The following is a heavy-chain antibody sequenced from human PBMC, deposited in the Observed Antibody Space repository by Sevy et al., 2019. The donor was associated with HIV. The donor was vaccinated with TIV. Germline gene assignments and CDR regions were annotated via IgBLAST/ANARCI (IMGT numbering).Heavy chain of an antibody. Sequence: SETLSLTCTVSGGSISSYYWSWIRQPPGKGLEWIGYIYYSGSTNYNPSLKSRVTISVDTSKNQFSLKLSSVTAADTAVYYCARGLGGVVDSDYWGQGTLVTVSS. CDR2: IYYSGST. V-gene: IGHV4-59*01. CDR1: GGSISSYY. CDR3: ARGLGGVVDSDY. J-gene: IGHJ4*02. D-gene: IGHD3-16*01.